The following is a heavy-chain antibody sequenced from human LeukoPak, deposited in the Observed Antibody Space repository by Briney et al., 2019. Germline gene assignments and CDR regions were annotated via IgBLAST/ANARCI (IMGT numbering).Heavy chain of an antibody. CDR1: GFTVSSNY. CDR3: ARFLRFLEWAFDY. D-gene: IGHD3-3*01. V-gene: IGHV4-31*02. CDR2: IYYSGST. J-gene: IGHJ4*02. Sequence: LRLSCAASGFTVSSNYMSWIRQHPGKGLEWIGYIYYSGSTYYNPSLKSRVTISVDTSKNQFSLKLSSVTAADTAVYYCARFLRFLEWAFDYWGQGTLVTVSS.